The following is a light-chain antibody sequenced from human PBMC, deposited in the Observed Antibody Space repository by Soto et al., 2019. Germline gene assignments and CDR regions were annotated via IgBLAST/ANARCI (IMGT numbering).Light chain of an antibody. CDR2: DVN. CDR1: SSDVGGYDF. CDR3: CSYAGNYRV. V-gene: IGLV2-11*01. J-gene: IGLJ2*01. Sequence: QSVLTQPRSVSGSPGQSVTISCTGTSSDVGGYDFVSWYQQHPGKAPKLIIYDVNKRPSGVPDRFSGSKSGNTASLTISGLQAEDEADYCCCSYAGNYRVFGGGTNSPS.